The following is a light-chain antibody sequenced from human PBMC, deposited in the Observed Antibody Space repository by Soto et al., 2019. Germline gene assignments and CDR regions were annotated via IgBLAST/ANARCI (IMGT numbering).Light chain of an antibody. CDR3: CSYAGSRV. V-gene: IGLV2-23*01. J-gene: IGLJ3*02. CDR2: EGS. CDR1: SSDVGSYNL. Sequence: QSALTQPASVSGSPGQSITISCTGTSSDVGSYNLVSWYQQHPGKAPKLMIYEGSKRPLGVSNRFSGSKSGNTASLTISGLQAEDEADYYCCSYAGSRVFGGGTKLTVL.